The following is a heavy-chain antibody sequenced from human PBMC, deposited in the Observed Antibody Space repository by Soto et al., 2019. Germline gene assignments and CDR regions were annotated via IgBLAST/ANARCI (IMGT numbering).Heavy chain of an antibody. V-gene: IGHV3-23*01. CDR3: AKDRPSRGYSYGPNRYYFDY. Sequence: PGGSLRLSCAASGFTFSSYAMSWVRQAPGKGLEWVSAISGSGGSTYYADSVKGRFTISRDNSKNTLYLQMNSLRAEDTAVYYCAKDRPSRGYSYGPNRYYFDYWGQGTLVTVSS. CDR2: ISGSGGST. J-gene: IGHJ4*02. CDR1: GFTFSSYA. D-gene: IGHD5-18*01.